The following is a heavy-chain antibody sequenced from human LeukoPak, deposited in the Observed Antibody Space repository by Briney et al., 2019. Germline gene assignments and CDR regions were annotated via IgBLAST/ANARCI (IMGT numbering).Heavy chain of an antibody. CDR3: ARDLDYYDSSGSGWFDP. V-gene: IGHV1-2*02. D-gene: IGHD3-22*01. CDR1: GYTFTGYY. J-gene: IGHJ5*02. CDR2: INPNSGGT. Sequence: ASVKVSCKASGYTFTGYYMHWVRQAPGQGLEWMGWINPNSGGTNYAQKFQGRVTMTRDTSISTVYMELSRLRSDDTAVYYCARDLDYYDSSGSGWFDPWGQGTLVTVSS.